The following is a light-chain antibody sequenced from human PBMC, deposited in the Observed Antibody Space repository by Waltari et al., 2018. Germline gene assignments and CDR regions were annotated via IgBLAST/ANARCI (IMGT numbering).Light chain of an antibody. Sequence: DIVMTQSPDSLAVSLGEKATINCKSNQSLLYNSNNKNYLAWYQQKPGQPLKLFFYWASSRGSGVPDRFSGSVSGTDFTLTIGSLQAEDVAVYYCQQYYTAPYTFGQGTKLEIK. CDR1: QSLLYNSNNKNY. CDR3: QQYYTAPYT. J-gene: IGKJ2*01. CDR2: WAS. V-gene: IGKV4-1*01.